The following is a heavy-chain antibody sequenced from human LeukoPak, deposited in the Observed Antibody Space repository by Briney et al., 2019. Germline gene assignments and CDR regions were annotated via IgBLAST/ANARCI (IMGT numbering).Heavy chain of an antibody. CDR2: VFYNGAT. D-gene: IGHD6-19*01. CDR3: ARDLLGQWLGPGAFDI. V-gene: IGHV4-39*07. J-gene: IGHJ3*02. Sequence: SETLSLTCIVSGGSISSSIYYWAWVRQPPGKGLEWIGTVFYNGATQYSPSLRSRVTISIDTSTNQFSLKLTSETAADTALYYCARDLLGQWLGPGAFDIWGQGTMVTVSS. CDR1: GGSISSSIYY.